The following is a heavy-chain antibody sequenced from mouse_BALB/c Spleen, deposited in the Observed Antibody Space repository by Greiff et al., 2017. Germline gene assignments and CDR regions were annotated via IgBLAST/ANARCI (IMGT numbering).Heavy chain of an antibody. V-gene: IGHV3-8*02. Sequence: EVMLVESGPSLVKPSQTLSLTCSVTGDSITSGYWNWIRKFPGNKLEYMGYISYSGSTYYNPSLKSRISITRDTSKNQYYLQLNSVTTEDTATYYCARLITTGAWFAYWGQGTLVTVSA. D-gene: IGHD2-4*01. CDR3: ARLITTGAWFAY. CDR1: GDSITSGY. J-gene: IGHJ3*01. CDR2: ISYSGST.